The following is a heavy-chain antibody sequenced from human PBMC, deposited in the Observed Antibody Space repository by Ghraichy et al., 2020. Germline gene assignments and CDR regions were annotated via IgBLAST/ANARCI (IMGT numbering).Heavy chain of an antibody. CDR1: GYTFTGYY. J-gene: IGHJ5*02. CDR3: ARDSKSAYSSGGDREGENWFDP. CDR2: INPNSGGT. D-gene: IGHD6-19*01. V-gene: IGHV1-2*04. Sequence: ASVKVSCKASGYTFTGYYMHWVRQAPGQGLEWMGWINPNSGGTNYAQKFQGLVTMTRDTSISTAYMELSRLRSDDTAVYYCARDSKSAYSSGGDREGENWFDPWGQGTLVTVSS.